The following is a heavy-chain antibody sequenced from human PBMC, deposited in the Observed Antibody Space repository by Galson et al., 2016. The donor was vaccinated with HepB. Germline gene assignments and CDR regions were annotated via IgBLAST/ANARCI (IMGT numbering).Heavy chain of an antibody. J-gene: IGHJ6*02. V-gene: IGHV3-30*03. CDR2: IYYDGSKK. CDR1: GFAFSTYA. CDR3: ARDGRVREWLKKFYYYGMDV. Sequence: SLRLSCAASGFAFSTYAMHWVRQAPGKGLEWVAFIYYDGSKKYYADSVKGRFTISRDNSKNSLYLQMNSLRAEDTAAYYCARDGRVREWLKKFYYYGMDVWGRGTTVSVPS. D-gene: IGHD3-3*01.